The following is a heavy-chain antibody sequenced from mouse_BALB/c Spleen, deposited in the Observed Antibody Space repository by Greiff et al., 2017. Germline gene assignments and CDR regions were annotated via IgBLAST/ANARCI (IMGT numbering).Heavy chain of an antibody. CDR2: ISNGGGST. Sequence: EVQLQESGGGLVQPGGSLKLSCAASGFTFSSYTMSWVRQTPEKRLEWVAYISNGGGSTYYPDTVKGRFTISRDNAKNTLYLQMSSLKSEDTAMYYCARRGMITTGAMDYWGQGTSVTVSS. CDR3: ARRGMITTGAMDY. V-gene: IGHV5-12-2*01. J-gene: IGHJ4*01. CDR1: GFTFSSYT. D-gene: IGHD2-4*01.